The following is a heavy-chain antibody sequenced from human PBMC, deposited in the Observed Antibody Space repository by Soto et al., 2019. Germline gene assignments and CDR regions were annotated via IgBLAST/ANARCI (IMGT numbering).Heavy chain of an antibody. J-gene: IGHJ4*02. D-gene: IGHD2-15*01. V-gene: IGHV1-18*04. Sequence: QIQLVQSGAEMKKPGASVKVSCKPSGYTFNHYGVSWLRQAPGQGLEWMGWISAYNGNTDYAHKFQGRVALTTDTSTSTAYMELRGLSPDDTAVYYCARDVPGSGVPFWDYWGQGTLVTVSS. CDR2: ISAYNGNT. CDR3: ARDVPGSGVPFWDY. CDR1: GYTFNHYG.